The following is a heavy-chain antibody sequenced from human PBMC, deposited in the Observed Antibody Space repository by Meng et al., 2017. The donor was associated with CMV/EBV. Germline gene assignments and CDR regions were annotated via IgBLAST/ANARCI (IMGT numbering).Heavy chain of an antibody. J-gene: IGHJ6*02. D-gene: IGHD2-2*01. CDR2: IGTGGDT. V-gene: IGHV3-47*01. CDR1: GFAFSSYA. CDR3: ARMCSTSCYGVDV. Sequence: GESLKISCAASGFAFSSYALHWVRRAPGKGLEWVSAIGTGGDTYYADSVMGRFTISRDNAKKSLYLQMNSLIAEDMAVYYCARMCSTSCYGVDVWGQGTTVTVSS.